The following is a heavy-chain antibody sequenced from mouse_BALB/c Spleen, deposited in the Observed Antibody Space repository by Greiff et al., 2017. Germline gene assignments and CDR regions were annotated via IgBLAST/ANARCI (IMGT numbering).Heavy chain of an antibody. Sequence: EVQLQQSGAELVRSGASVKLSCTASGFNIKDYYMHWVKQRPEQGLEWIGLIDPENGDTEYAPKFQGKATMTADTSSNTAYLQLSSLTSEDTAVYYCKGYYAMDYWGQGTSVTVSS. V-gene: IGHV14-4*02. CDR2: IDPENGDT. CDR3: KGYYAMDY. CDR1: GFNIKDYY. J-gene: IGHJ4*01.